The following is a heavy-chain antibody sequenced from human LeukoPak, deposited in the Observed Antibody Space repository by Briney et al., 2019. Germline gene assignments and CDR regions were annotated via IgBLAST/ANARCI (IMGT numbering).Heavy chain of an antibody. V-gene: IGHV3-23*01. D-gene: IGHD1-26*01. Sequence: GGSLRLSCAASGFTFSSYAMSWVRQAPGKGLEWVSTINNSGGSTYYADSVKGRFTISRDNSKNSLYLQMNSLRAEDTAVYYCAREEWELLRYYYYYMDVWGKGTTVTVSS. J-gene: IGHJ6*03. CDR3: AREEWELLRYYYYYMDV. CDR1: GFTFSSYA. CDR2: INNSGGST.